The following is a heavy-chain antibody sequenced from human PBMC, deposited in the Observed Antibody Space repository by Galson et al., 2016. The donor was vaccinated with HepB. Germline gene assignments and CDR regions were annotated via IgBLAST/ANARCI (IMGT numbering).Heavy chain of an antibody. CDR3: TRGHNTMISSRIDF. J-gene: IGHJ4*02. D-gene: IGHD3-22*01. Sequence: SLRLSCAASGFTLSRFRMHWVRQVPGKGLVWVSRIDYDGRTTGYADSVKGRFTISRDDAKNTLYLQMNSLGAEDTAVYYCTRGHNTMISSRIDFWGQGTLVTVSS. CDR1: GFTLSRFR. CDR2: IDYDGRTT. V-gene: IGHV3-74*01.